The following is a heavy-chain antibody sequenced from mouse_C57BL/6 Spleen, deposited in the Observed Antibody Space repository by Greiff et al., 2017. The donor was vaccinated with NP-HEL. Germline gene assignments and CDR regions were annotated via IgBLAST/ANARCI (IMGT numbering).Heavy chain of an antibody. Sequence: EVKVVESGGGLVQPGGSLSLSCAASGFTFTDYYMSWVRQPPGKALEWLGFIRNKANGYTTEYSASVKGRFTISRDNSQSILYLQMNALRAEDSATYYCARSSYYGSRNWYFDVWGTGTTVTVSS. CDR2: IRNKANGYTT. D-gene: IGHD1-1*01. CDR1: GFTFTDYY. V-gene: IGHV7-3*01. CDR3: ARSSYYGSRNWYFDV. J-gene: IGHJ1*03.